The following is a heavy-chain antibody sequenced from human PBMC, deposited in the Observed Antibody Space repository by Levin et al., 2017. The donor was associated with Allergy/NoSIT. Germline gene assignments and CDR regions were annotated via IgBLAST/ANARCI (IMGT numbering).Heavy chain of an antibody. CDR2: ISSSSSYI. CDR3: ASDPDYTYYDILTGYYASRSGAFDI. J-gene: IGHJ3*02. Sequence: GESLKISCAASGFTFSSYSMNWVRQAPGKGLEWVSSISSSSSYIYYADSVKGRFTISRDNAKNSLYLQMNSLRAEDTAVYYCASDPDYTYYDILTGYYASRSGAFDIWGQGTMVTVSS. CDR1: GFTFSSYS. V-gene: IGHV3-21*01. D-gene: IGHD3-9*01.